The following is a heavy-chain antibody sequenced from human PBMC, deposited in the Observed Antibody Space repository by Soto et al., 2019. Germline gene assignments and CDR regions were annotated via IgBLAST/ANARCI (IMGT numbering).Heavy chain of an antibody. CDR3: ARMASVYGSGSPFDP. CDR2: IYYSGTT. D-gene: IGHD3-10*01. V-gene: IGHV4-59*01. Sequence: PSETLSLTCTVSGASISSYYWNWILQPPGKGLEWIGYIYYSGTTHYNPSLKSRVTISVDSSKSHFSLKLTSVTAADTAVYYCARMASVYGSGSPFDPWGQGTLVTVS. J-gene: IGHJ5*02. CDR1: GASISSYY.